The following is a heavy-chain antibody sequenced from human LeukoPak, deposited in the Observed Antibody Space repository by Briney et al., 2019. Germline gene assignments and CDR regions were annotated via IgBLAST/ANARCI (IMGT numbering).Heavy chain of an antibody. J-gene: IGHJ4*02. CDR2: IWYDGSNK. V-gene: IGHV3-33*01. CDR3: ARDSAYSSSWYYFDY. CDR1: GFTFSSYG. Sequence: GGSLRLSCAASGFTFSSYGMHWVRQAPGKGLEWVAVIWYDGSNKYYADSVKGRFTISRDNSKNTLYLQMNSLRAEDTAVYYCARDSAYSSSWYYFDYWGQGTLVTVSS. D-gene: IGHD6-13*01.